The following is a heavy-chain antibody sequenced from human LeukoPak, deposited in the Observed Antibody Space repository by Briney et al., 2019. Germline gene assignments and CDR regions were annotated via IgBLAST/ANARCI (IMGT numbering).Heavy chain of an antibody. CDR2: IYYSGST. V-gene: IGHV4-39*07. CDR3: AREGRLMLDAFDI. J-gene: IGHJ3*02. D-gene: IGHD2-21*01. Sequence: SETLSLTCTVSGGSISSSSYYWGWIRQPPGKGLEWIGCIYYSGSTYYNPSLKSRVTISVDTSNNQFSLKLSSVIAAETAVYYCAREGRLMLDAFDIWGHGTMVTVSS. CDR1: GGSISSSSYY.